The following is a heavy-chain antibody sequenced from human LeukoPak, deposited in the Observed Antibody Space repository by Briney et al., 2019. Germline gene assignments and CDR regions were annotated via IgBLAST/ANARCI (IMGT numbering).Heavy chain of an antibody. Sequence: GGSLRLSCAASGFTFSSYSMNWVRQAPGKGLEWVSSISSSSYIYYADSVKGRFTISRDNAKNSLYLQMNSLRAEDTAVYYCAGALRYFDWLSWGDYWGQGTLVTVSS. D-gene: IGHD3-9*01. CDR2: ISSSSYI. CDR3: AGALRYFDWLSWGDY. V-gene: IGHV3-21*01. CDR1: GFTFSSYS. J-gene: IGHJ4*02.